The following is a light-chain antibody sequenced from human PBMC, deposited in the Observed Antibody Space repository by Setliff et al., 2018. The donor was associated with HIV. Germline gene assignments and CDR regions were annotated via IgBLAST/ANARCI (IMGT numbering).Light chain of an antibody. J-gene: IGLJ2*01. V-gene: IGLV2-14*01. Sequence: QSALTQPASVSGSPGQAITISCTGTSSDVGGYNHVSWYQQHPGKAPKLMIYEVNNRPSGVSNRFSGSKSGNTASLTISGLRPGDEATYFCSSYTTTSTLVIFGGGTKVTVL. CDR1: SSDVGGYNH. CDR3: SSYTTTSTLVI. CDR2: EVN.